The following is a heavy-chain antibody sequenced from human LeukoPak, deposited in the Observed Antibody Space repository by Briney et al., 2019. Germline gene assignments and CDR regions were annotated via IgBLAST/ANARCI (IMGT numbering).Heavy chain of an antibody. CDR2: INHSGST. CDR3: ARSRRGYSYGRTAFDY. V-gene: IGHV4-34*01. D-gene: IGHD5-18*01. CDR1: GGSFSGYY. J-gene: IGHJ4*02. Sequence: SETLSLTCAVYGGSFSGYYWSWIRQPPGKGLEWIGEINHSGSTNCNPSLKSRVTISVDTSKNQFSLKLSSVTAADTAVYYCARSRRGYSYGRTAFDYWGQGTLVTVSS.